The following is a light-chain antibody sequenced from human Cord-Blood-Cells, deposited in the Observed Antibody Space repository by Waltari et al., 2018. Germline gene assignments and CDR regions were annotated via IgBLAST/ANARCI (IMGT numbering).Light chain of an antibody. CDR2: DNN. CDR1: SPTIGNNY. Sequence: QSVLTQPPPVSAAPGQKVPFSCPGSSPTIGNNYVSCYQQLPGTAPKLLINDNNKRPSGIPDRFSGSKSGTSATLGITGLQTGDEADYYCGTWDSSLSAGVFGGGTKLTVL. J-gene: IGLJ3*02. CDR3: GTWDSSLSAGV. V-gene: IGLV1-51*01.